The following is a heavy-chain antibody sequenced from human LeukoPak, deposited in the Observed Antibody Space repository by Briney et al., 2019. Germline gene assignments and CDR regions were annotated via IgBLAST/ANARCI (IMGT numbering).Heavy chain of an antibody. J-gene: IGHJ4*02. CDR3: AIEMATMVDY. CDR2: IIPIFGTA. Sequence: ASVKVSCKASGGTFSSYAISWVRQAPGQGLEWMGGIIPIFGTANYAQKFQGRVTITTDESTNTAYMELSSLRSEDTAVYYCAIEMATMVDYWGQGTLVTVSS. CDR1: GGTFSSYA. V-gene: IGHV1-69*05. D-gene: IGHD5-24*01.